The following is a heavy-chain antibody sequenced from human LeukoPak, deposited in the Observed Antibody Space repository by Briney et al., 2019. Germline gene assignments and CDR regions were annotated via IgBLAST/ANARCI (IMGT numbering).Heavy chain of an antibody. CDR3: ARTTVFDY. D-gene: IGHD1-14*01. J-gene: IGHJ4*02. CDR1: GFSLSTYE. Sequence: PGGSLRLSCVASGFSLSTYEMNWLRQAPGKGLEWVSYISSSGSTIYYAASVKGRFTISRDNARKSVYLQMNSLRDEDTAVYYCARTTVFDYWGQGTLVTVSS. V-gene: IGHV3-48*02. CDR2: ISSSGSTI.